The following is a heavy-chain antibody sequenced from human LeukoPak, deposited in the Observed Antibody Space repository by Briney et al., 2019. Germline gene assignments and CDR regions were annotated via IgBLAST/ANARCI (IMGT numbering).Heavy chain of an antibody. J-gene: IGHJ5*02. V-gene: IGHV3-30*19. CDR3: ARANGGRARRDWFDP. CDR2: ISYDGSNK. CDR1: GITFRSYG. D-gene: IGHD6-6*01. Sequence: PGGSLRLSCAASGITFRSYGMHWVRQAPGKGLEWVAVISYDGSNKYYADSVKGRFTISRDNSKNTLYLQMNSLRAEDTAVYYCARANGGRARRDWFDPWGQGTLVTVSS.